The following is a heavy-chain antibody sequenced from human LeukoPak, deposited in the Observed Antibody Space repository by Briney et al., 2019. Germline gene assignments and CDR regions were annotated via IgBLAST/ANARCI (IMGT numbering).Heavy chain of an antibody. CDR2: IRAYNGNT. CDR3: ASALRGLSNLDY. Sequence: ASVTGSCKASRYTLTSYGISWVRQAPGQGVEWMGCIRAYNGNTNYAQKLQGRVTMTTDTSTRRAYMELRSLRTDDTAVYYCASALRGLSNLDYWGQGALVT. V-gene: IGHV1-18*01. D-gene: IGHD4-17*01. CDR1: RYTLTSYG. J-gene: IGHJ4*02.